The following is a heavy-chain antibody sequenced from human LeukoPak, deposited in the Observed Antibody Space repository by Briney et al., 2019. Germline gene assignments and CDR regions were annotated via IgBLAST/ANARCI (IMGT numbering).Heavy chain of an antibody. D-gene: IGHD4-23*01. V-gene: IGHV1-2*02. CDR3: ARAFDSGGNPFDN. CDR1: GYTFSGYY. CDR2: INPNSGGT. Sequence: GASVKVSCKASGYTFSGYYIHWMRQAPGQGLEWLGWINPNSGGTNNAQKFQGRVTVTRDTSLTTAYMELSRLRSDDTAMYYCARAFDSGGNPFDNWGQGTLLTVSS. J-gene: IGHJ4*02.